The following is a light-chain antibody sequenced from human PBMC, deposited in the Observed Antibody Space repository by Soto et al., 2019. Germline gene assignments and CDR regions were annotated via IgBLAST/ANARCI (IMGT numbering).Light chain of an antibody. V-gene: IGLV2-23*01. Sequence: QSVLTQPASVSGSPGQSITISCTGTSSDVGSYNLVSWYQQHPGKAPNLMIYEGSKRPSGVSNRFSGSKSGNTASLTISGLQAEDEADSYCCSYAGSSTYVVFGGGTKLTVL. CDR1: SSDVGSYNL. CDR3: CSYAGSSTYVV. CDR2: EGS. J-gene: IGLJ2*01.